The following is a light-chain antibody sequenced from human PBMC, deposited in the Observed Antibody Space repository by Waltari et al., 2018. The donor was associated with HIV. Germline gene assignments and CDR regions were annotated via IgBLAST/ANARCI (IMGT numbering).Light chain of an antibody. Sequence: DIVLTQSPATLSFSPGERAALSCTATKSVSTFLAWYQQRPGQAPRLLIYVASPRAAGIPARFSGSGSETEFTLTISSLESEDFAIYYYQQHTTWPPSLTFGGGTRVEIK. CDR2: VAS. J-gene: IGKJ4*01. V-gene: IGKV3-11*01. CDR3: QQHTTWPPSLT. CDR1: KSVSTF.